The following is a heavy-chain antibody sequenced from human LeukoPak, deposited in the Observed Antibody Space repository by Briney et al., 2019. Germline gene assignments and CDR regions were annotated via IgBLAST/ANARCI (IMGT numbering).Heavy chain of an antibody. CDR3: AKDPLSSIAAAGNWFDP. J-gene: IGHJ5*02. Sequence: GGSLRLSCAASGFTFSSYAMSWVRQAPGKGLEWVSAISGSGGSTYYADSVNGRFTISRDNSKNTLYLQMNSLRAEDTAVYYCAKDPLSSIAAAGNWFDPWGQGTLVTVSS. CDR2: ISGSGGST. D-gene: IGHD6-13*01. V-gene: IGHV3-23*01. CDR1: GFTFSSYA.